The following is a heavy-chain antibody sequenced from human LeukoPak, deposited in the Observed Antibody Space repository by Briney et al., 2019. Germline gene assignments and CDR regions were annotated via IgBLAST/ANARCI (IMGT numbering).Heavy chain of an antibody. CDR3: ASEPYYYGSGSYYPDY. V-gene: IGHV4-34*01. CDR1: GGSFSGYY. Sequence: PSETLSLTCAVYGGSFSGYYWSWIRQPPGKGLEWIGEINHSGSTNYNPSLKSRVTISVDTSKNQFSLKLSSVTAADTAVYYCASEPYYYGSGSYYPDYWGQGTLVTVSS. CDR2: INHSGST. D-gene: IGHD3-10*01. J-gene: IGHJ4*02.